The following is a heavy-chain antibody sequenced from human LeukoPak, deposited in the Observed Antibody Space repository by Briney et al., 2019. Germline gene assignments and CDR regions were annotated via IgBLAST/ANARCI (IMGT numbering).Heavy chain of an antibody. J-gene: IGHJ4*02. CDR3: AKETRGSYSDY. V-gene: IGHV3-30*02. CDR2: ISYDGSNR. Sequence: GGSLRLSCAASGFTFSSSGMHWVCQAPGKGLEWVAFISYDGSNRYYADSVKGRFTISRDNSKNTQYLQINSLRAEDTAVYYCAKETRGSYSDYWGQGTLVTVSS. D-gene: IGHD5-12*01. CDR1: GFTFSSSG.